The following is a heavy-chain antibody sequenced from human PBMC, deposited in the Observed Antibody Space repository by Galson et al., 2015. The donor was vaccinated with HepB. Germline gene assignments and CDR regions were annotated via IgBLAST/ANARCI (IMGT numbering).Heavy chain of an antibody. CDR3: ASEHGDYWRGWYFDL. D-gene: IGHD4-17*01. J-gene: IGHJ2*01. V-gene: IGHV4-34*01. CDR1: GGSFSGYY. CDR2: INHSGST. Sequence: SETLSLTCAVYGGSFSGYYWSWIRQPPGKGLEWIGEINHSGSTNYNPSLKSRVTISVDTSKNQFSLKLSSVTAADTAVYSCASEHGDYWRGWYFDLWGRGTLVTVSS.